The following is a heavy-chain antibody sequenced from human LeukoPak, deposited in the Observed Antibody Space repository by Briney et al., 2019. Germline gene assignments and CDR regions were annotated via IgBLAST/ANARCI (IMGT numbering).Heavy chain of an antibody. CDR3: ARAARTAFYYMDV. V-gene: IGHV4-30-2*01. J-gene: IGHJ6*03. D-gene: IGHD6-6*01. Sequence: PSETLSLTCTVSGGSISSGGYYWSWIRQPPGKGLEWIGYIYHSGSTYYNPSLKSRVTISVDRSKNQFSLKLSSVTAADTAVYYCARAARTAFYYMDVWGKGTTVTVSS. CDR1: GGSISSGGYY. CDR2: IYHSGST.